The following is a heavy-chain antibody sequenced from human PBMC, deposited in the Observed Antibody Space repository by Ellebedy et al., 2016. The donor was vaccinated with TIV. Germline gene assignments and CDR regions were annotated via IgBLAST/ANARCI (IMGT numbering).Heavy chain of an antibody. D-gene: IGHD3-3*01. CDR3: ARDGGTYYDFWSGLVPPYYYGMDV. CDR1: GFTVSSNY. Sequence: GESLKISCAASGFTVSSNYMTWVRQAPGKGLEWVSVIYSGGSTYYADSVKGRFTISRDNSKNTVFLQMNRLRAEDTAVYYCARDGGTYYDFWSGLVPPYYYGMDVWGQGTTVTVSS. CDR2: IYSGGST. V-gene: IGHV3-66*01. J-gene: IGHJ6*02.